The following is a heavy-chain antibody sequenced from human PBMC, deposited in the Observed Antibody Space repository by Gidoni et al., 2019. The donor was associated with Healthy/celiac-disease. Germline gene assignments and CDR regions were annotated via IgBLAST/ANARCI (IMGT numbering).Heavy chain of an antibody. J-gene: IGHJ4*02. Sequence: EVQLLESGGGLVQPGWSLRLSCAASGFTFSSYAMSWVRQAPGKGLEWVSAISGSGGSTYYADSVKGRFTISRDNSKNTLYLQMNSLRAEDTAVYYCAKTYDILTGYYGYWGQGTLVTVSS. V-gene: IGHV3-23*01. CDR3: AKTYDILTGYYGY. CDR2: ISGSGGST. CDR1: GFTFSSYA. D-gene: IGHD3-9*01.